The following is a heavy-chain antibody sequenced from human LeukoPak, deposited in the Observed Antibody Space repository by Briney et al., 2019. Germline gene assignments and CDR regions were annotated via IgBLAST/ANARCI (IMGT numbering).Heavy chain of an antibody. D-gene: IGHD3-9*01. Sequence: SETLSLTCAVYGASFSTYYWSWIRQPPGKGLEWIGEINRSGSTKYSPSLKSRVTISVDTSKNQFSLKLSSVTAADTAVYYCARGHYDILTGYFPHPLDYWGQGTLVTVSS. J-gene: IGHJ4*02. CDR1: GASFSTYY. CDR3: ARGHYDILTGYFPHPLDY. CDR2: INRSGST. V-gene: IGHV4-34*01.